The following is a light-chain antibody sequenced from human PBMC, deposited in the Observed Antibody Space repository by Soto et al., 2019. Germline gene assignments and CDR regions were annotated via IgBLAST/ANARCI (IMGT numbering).Light chain of an antibody. CDR1: QSVSSS. J-gene: IGKJ1*01. Sequence: EIVLTQSPATLSLSPGERATLSCRASQSVSSSLAWYQQKPGQAPRLLIYDASNRATGIPARFSGSGSGTDFTLTISSLEPEDFAVYYCQQYGSSRTFGQGTKVEIK. CDR3: QQYGSSRT. V-gene: IGKV3-11*01. CDR2: DAS.